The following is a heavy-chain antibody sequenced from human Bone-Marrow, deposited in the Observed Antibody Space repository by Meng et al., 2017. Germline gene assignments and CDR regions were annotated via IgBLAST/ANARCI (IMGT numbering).Heavy chain of an antibody. CDR2: ISSSSSYI. D-gene: IGHD3-10*01. J-gene: IGHJ4*02. Sequence: VRLVQSGAEVKKPGSSVKVSCAASGFTFSSYSMNWVRQAPGKGLEWVSSISSSSSYIYYADSVKGRFTISRDNAKNSLYLQMNSLRAEDTAVYYCARDPGESTGYLYYFDYWGQGTLVTVS. V-gene: IGHV3-21*01. CDR1: GFTFSSYS. CDR3: ARDPGESTGYLYYFDY.